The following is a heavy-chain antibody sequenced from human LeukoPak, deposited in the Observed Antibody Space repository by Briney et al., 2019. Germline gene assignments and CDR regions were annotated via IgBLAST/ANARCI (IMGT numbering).Heavy chain of an antibody. CDR2: IYYSGNT. CDR1: GGSISSDDFY. CDR3: ARDVRGLINWFDP. V-gene: IGHV4-31*03. D-gene: IGHD3-10*02. J-gene: IGHJ5*02. Sequence: SETLSLTCTVSGGSISSDDFYWSWIRQHPGKGLEWIGYIYYSGNTYYNPSLKSRVTISVDTSKNQFSLKLSSVAAADTAVYYCARDVRGLINWFDPWGQGTLVTVPS.